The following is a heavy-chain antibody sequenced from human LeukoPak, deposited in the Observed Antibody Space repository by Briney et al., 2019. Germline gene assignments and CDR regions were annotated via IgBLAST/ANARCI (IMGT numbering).Heavy chain of an antibody. D-gene: IGHD3-16*02. CDR2: ISGSGGST. V-gene: IGHV3-23*01. CDR3: AKDYVWGSYPPWYFDY. CDR1: GFTFSSYE. Sequence: GGSLRLSCAASGFTFSSYEMNWVRQAPGKGLEWVSAISGSGGSTYYADSVKGRFTISRDNSKNTLYLQMNSLRAEDTAVYYCAKDYVWGSYPPWYFDYWGQGTLVTVSS. J-gene: IGHJ4*02.